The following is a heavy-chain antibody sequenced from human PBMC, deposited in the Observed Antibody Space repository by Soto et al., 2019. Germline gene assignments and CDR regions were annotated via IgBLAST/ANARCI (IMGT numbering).Heavy chain of an antibody. J-gene: IGHJ4*02. V-gene: IGHV3-64*01. Sequence: EVQLVESGGGLVQPGGSLRVSCAASGFTFSSYAMHWVRQAPGKGLEYVSAINSNGGSTYYANSVKGRFTISRDNSKNTLYLQMGSLRAEDMAVYYCARGLAYFDYWGQGTLVTVSS. CDR3: ARGLAYFDY. CDR2: INSNGGST. CDR1: GFTFSSYA.